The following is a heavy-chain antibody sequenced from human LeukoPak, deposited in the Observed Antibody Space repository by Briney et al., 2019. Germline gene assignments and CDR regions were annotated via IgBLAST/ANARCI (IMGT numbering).Heavy chain of an antibody. V-gene: IGHV4-59*01. D-gene: IGHD3-22*01. CDR1: GGSISSYY. CDR2: IYYSGST. CDR3: ARSRDDSSGYYYGNWYFDL. J-gene: IGHJ2*01. Sequence: PSETLSLTCTVSGGSISSYYWSWIRQPPGKGLEWIGYIYYSGSTNYNPSLKSRVTISVDTSKNQFSLKLSSVTAADTAVYYCARSRDDSSGYYYGNWYFDLWGRGTLVTVSS.